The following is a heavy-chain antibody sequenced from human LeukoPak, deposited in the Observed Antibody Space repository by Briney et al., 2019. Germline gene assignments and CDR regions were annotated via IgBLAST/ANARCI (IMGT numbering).Heavy chain of an antibody. V-gene: IGHV1-46*01. J-gene: IGHJ3*02. CDR2: INPSGGST. CDR3: ARASMSHAFDI. Sequence: ASVKISCKASGYTFTSYYMHWVRQAPGQGLEWMGIINPSGGSTSYAQKFQGRVTMTRDTSTSTVYMELSSLRSEDTAVYYCARASMSHAFDIWGQGTMVTVSS. CDR1: GYTFTSYY.